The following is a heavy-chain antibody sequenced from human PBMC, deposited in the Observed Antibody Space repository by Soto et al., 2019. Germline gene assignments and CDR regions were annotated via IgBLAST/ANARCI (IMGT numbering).Heavy chain of an antibody. V-gene: IGHV2-5*02. CDR1: GFSPSTSGVA. D-gene: IGHD3-9*01. J-gene: IGHJ5*02. CDR2: IYWAGEK. CDR3: VHRSSGVLTAYYDPPP. Sequence: QITLNESGPALVRPTQTLTLTCSFSGFSPSTSGVAVVWIRQPPGKALEWLAIIYWAGEKRYSPSLENRVTLTRQPSKTQVAQTLTDLDPVDTATYYCVHRSSGVLTAYYDPPPWGQGTRVTVSS.